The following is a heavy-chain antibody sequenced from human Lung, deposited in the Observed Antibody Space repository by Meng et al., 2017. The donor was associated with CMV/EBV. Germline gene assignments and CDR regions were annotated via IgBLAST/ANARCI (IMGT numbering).Heavy chain of an antibody. CDR2: IIPIFGTA. V-gene: IGHV1-69*05. D-gene: IGHD2-2*01. Sequence: SXXVSXXASGGTFSSYAISWVRQAPGQGLEWMGGIIPIFGTANCAQKFQGRVMITTDESTSTAYMELSSLRSEDTAVYYCARAVILVVPADSGGADYFYRMDVWXQGATVTVSS. CDR1: GGTFSSYA. J-gene: IGHJ6*02. CDR3: ARAVILVVPADSGGADYFYRMDV.